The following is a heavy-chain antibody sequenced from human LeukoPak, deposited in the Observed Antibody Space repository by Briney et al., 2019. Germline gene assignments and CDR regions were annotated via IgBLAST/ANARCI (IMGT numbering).Heavy chain of an antibody. D-gene: IGHD3-22*01. CDR3: ARGWRYYYDSSGYSNHLDY. Sequence: SETLSLTCAVYGGSFIGYYWSWIRQPPGKGLEWIGEINHSGSTNYNPSLKSRVTISVDTSKNQFSLKLSSVTAADTAVYYCARGWRYYYDSSGYSNHLDYWGQGTLVTVSS. CDR2: INHSGST. CDR1: GGSFIGYY. V-gene: IGHV4-34*01. J-gene: IGHJ4*02.